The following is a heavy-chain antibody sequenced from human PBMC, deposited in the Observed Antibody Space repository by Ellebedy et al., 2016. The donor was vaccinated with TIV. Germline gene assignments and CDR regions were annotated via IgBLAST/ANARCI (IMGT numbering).Heavy chain of an antibody. V-gene: IGHV5-51*01. Sequence: GESLKISCQGSGYSFTSYWIGWVRQMPGKGLEWMGIIYPGDSDTRYSPSFQGQVNISADKSISTAYLQRSSLKASDTAMYYCARRPFRSRSLYDYWGQGTLVTVSS. CDR2: IYPGDSDT. D-gene: IGHD3-3*01. CDR1: GYSFTSYW. J-gene: IGHJ4*02. CDR3: ARRPFRSRSLYDY.